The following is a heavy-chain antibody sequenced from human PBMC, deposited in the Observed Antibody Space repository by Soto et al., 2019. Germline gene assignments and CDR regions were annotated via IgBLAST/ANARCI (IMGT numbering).Heavy chain of an antibody. CDR3: ARVYYDSSGYYPVGYFQH. J-gene: IGHJ1*01. CDR1: GGSFSGYY. D-gene: IGHD3-22*01. V-gene: IGHV4-34*01. Sequence: QVQLQQWGAGLLKPSETLSLTCAVYGGSFSGYYWSWIRQPPGKGLEWIGEINHSGSSNYNPSLKSRFTMSVDTSKNQFSLKLSSVTAADTAVYYCARVYYDSSGYYPVGYFQHWGQGTLVTVSS. CDR2: INHSGSS.